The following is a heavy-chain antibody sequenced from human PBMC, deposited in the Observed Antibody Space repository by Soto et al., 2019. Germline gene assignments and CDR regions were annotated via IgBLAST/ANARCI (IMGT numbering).Heavy chain of an antibody. CDR1: GGSISSSNW. V-gene: IGHV4-4*02. CDR2: IYHSGST. D-gene: IGHD2-2*01. CDR3: ARDHGEVPAATGHQPNYYFDY. Sequence: QVQLQESGPGLVKPSGTLSLTCAVSGGSISSSNWWSWVRQPPGKGLEWIGEIYHSGSTNYNPSLKSRVTISVDKSKNQFSLKLSSVTAADTAVYYCARDHGEVPAATGHQPNYYFDYWGQGTLVTVSS. J-gene: IGHJ4*02.